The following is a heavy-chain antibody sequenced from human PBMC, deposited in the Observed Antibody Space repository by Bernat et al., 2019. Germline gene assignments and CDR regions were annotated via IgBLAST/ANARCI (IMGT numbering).Heavy chain of an antibody. CDR2: ISYDGSNK. CDR1: GFTFSSYG. V-gene: IGHV3-30*18. Sequence: QVQLVESGGGAVQPGRSLRLSCAASGFTFSSYGMHWVRQAPGKGLEWVAVISYDGSNKYYADSVKGRFTISRDNSKNTLYLQMNSLRAEDTAVYYCAKVRGPYTYYGMDVWGQGTTVTVSS. D-gene: IGHD1-20*01. J-gene: IGHJ6*02. CDR3: AKVRGPYTYYGMDV.